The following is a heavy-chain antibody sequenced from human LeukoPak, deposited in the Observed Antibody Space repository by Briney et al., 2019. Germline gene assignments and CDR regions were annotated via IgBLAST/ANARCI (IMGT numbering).Heavy chain of an antibody. Sequence: GASVKVSCKVSGYTLTELSMHWVRQAPGKGLEWMGGFDPEDGETIYAQKFQGRVTMTRDTSISTAYMELSRLRSDDTAVYYCARRCSSTSCPLDYWGQGTLVTVSS. J-gene: IGHJ4*02. CDR1: GYTLTELS. V-gene: IGHV1-24*01. CDR2: FDPEDGET. D-gene: IGHD2-2*01. CDR3: ARRCSSTSCPLDY.